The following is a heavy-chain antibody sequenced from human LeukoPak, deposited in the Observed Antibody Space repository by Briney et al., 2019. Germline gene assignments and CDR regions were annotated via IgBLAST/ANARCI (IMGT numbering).Heavy chain of an antibody. CDR3: ATADSSSWPFDY. CDR1: GYSFTSYW. D-gene: IGHD6-13*01. V-gene: IGHV5-51*01. J-gene: IGHJ4*02. CDR2: IYPGDSET. Sequence: GESLKISCKGSGYSFTSYWIGWVRQMPGKGLEWMGIIYPGDSETRYSPTFQGQVTISADKSISTAYLQWSSLKASDTAMYFCATADSSSWPFDYWGQGTLVTVSS.